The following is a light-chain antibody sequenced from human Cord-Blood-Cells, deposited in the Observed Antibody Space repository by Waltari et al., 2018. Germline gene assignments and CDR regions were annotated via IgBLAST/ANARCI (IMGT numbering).Light chain of an antibody. Sequence: QSALTQPASVSGSPGQSITISCTGTSSDVGGYNYVSWYQQHPGKAPKLMIYDVSTRPSGVSSRFSGSKSGNTASLTISGLQADDEADYYCSSYTSSSTLNYVFGTGTKVTVL. J-gene: IGLJ1*01. V-gene: IGLV2-14*01. CDR3: SSYTSSSTLNYV. CDR1: SSDVGGYNY. CDR2: DVS.